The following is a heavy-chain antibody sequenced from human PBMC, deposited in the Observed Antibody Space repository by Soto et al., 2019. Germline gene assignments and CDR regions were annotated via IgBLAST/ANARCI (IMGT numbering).Heavy chain of an antibody. Sequence: QVQLVESGGGVVQPGRSLRLSCAASGFTFSTYGMHWVRQAPGKGLEWVAVIRYDGSNKYYADSVQGRFTISRDNAKNTRYLQMNSLRAEDTAVYYCARDQEQFCSGGSCYWFDPWGQGTLVTVSS. CDR2: IRYDGSNK. D-gene: IGHD2-15*01. CDR1: GFTFSTYG. J-gene: IGHJ5*02. V-gene: IGHV3-33*01. CDR3: ARDQEQFCSGGSCYWFDP.